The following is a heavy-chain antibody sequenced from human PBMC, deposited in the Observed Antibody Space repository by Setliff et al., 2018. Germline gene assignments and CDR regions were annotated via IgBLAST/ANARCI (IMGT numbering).Heavy chain of an antibody. J-gene: IGHJ4*02. D-gene: IGHD1-26*01. CDR2: IDSSGTT. CDR3: ARPGTYRYFDF. Sequence: SETLSLTCTVSGGSLSSGPHYWTWVRQPAGKGLEWIGPIDSSGTTNYSPSLRSRVTISSDTSKNQFSLNLSSVTPADTAVYYCARPGTYRYFDFWRQG. V-gene: IGHV4-61*02. CDR1: GGSLSSGPHY.